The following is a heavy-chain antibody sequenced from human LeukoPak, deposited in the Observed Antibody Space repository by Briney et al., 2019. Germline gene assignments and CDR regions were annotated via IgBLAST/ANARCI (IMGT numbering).Heavy chain of an antibody. CDR2: INSDGSST. CDR3: ARPRGGGYSGSYPTPPDLLLDY. D-gene: IGHD1-26*01. CDR1: GFTFSSYW. Sequence: GGSLRLSCAASGFTFSSYWMHWVRQAPGKGLVWVSRINSDGSSTSYADSVKGRFTISRDNAKNTLYLQMNSLRAEDTAVYYCARPRGGGYSGSYPTPPDLLLDYWGQGTLVTVSS. J-gene: IGHJ4*02. V-gene: IGHV3-74*01.